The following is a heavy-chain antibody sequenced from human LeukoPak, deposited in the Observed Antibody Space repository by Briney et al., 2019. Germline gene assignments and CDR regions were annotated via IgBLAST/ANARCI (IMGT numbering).Heavy chain of an antibody. CDR3: ARRGSSALYYYYYLDV. Sequence: INHSGSTNYNPSLKSRVTISVDTSKNQFSLKLSSVTAADTAVYYCARRGSSALYYYYYLDVWGKGTTVTVSS. V-gene: IGHV4-34*01. CDR2: INHSGST. J-gene: IGHJ6*03. D-gene: IGHD6-6*01.